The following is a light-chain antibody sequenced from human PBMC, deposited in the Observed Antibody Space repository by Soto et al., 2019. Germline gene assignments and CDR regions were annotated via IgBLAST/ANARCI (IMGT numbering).Light chain of an antibody. CDR2: DVS. V-gene: IGLV2-14*01. CDR1: SSDVGGYNY. CDR3: CSYTSSSTYF. J-gene: IGLJ1*01. Sequence: QSVLTQPASVSGSPGQSIAISCTGTSSDVGGYNYVSWYQQHPGKAPKLMIYDVSNRPSGVSNRFSGSKSGNTASLTISGLQAEDETDYYCCSYTSSSTYFFGTWTKVNVL.